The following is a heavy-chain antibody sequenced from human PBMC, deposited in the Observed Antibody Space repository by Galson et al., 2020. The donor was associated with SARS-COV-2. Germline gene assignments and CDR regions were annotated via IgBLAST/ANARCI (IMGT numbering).Heavy chain of an antibody. Sequence: SATLSLTCTVSGGSISSSSYYWGWIRQSPGKGLEWIGTIYYSGSTYYNPSLGSRVTISVDTSKNHFSLGLKSVTAADAGVYYCVEEYMVTHPDSSGYYYGQPYYVDCWGQGTLVTVSS. J-gene: IGHJ4*02. D-gene: IGHD3-22*01. CDR1: GGSISSSSYY. CDR2: IYYSGST. CDR3: VEEYMVTHPDSSGYYYGQPYYVDC. V-gene: IGHV4-39*02.